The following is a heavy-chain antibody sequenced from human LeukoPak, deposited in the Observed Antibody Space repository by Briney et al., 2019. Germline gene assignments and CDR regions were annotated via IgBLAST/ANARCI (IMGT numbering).Heavy chain of an antibody. D-gene: IGHD6-19*01. CDR1: GYSISSGYY. V-gene: IGHV4-61*01. J-gene: IGHJ4*02. Sequence: PSETLSLTCTVSGYSISSGYYWGWIRQPPGKGLEWIGYISDSGSTNYNPSLKSRVTISIDTSKNQFSLKLSSVTAADTAAYYCARELTVAVTGGRSGLWGKVAPTTTRREYYLDYWGRGTLVTVSS. CDR2: ISDSGST. CDR3: ARELTVAVTGGRSGLWGKVAPTTTRREYYLDY.